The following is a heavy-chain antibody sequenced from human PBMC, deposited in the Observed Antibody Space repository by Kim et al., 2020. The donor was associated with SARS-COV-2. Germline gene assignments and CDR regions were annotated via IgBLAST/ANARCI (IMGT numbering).Heavy chain of an antibody. V-gene: IGHV3-48*03. Sequence: GGSLRLSCAASGFTFSSYEMNWVRQAPGKGLEWVSYISSSGSTIYYADSVKGRFTISRDNAKNSLYLQMNSLRAEDTAVYYCATTYYDFWSGYYTTNYYYYGMDVWGQGTTVTVSS. CDR3: ATTYYDFWSGYYTTNYYYYGMDV. CDR1: GFTFSSYE. J-gene: IGHJ6*02. D-gene: IGHD3-3*01. CDR2: ISSSGSTI.